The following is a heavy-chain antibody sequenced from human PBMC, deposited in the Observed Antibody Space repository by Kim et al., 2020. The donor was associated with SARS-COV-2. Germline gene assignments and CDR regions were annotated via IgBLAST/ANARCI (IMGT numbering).Heavy chain of an antibody. J-gene: IGHJ4*02. Sequence: GGSLKLSCAASGFSFSSYGMHWVRQAPGKGLEWVAVIWYDGSNKYYADSVKGRFTISRDNSKNTLYLQMNSLRAEDTAVYYCARDTAADPVWGQGTLVTVSS. V-gene: IGHV3-33*01. D-gene: IGHD6-13*01. CDR1: GFSFSSYG. CDR3: ARDTAADPV. CDR2: IWYDGSNK.